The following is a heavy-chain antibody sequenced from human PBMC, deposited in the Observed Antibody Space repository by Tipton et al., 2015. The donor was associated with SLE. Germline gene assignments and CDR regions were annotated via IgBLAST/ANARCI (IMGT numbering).Heavy chain of an antibody. CDR1: GASFSGYY. CDR2: IDYSGRT. J-gene: IGHJ2*01. V-gene: IGHV4-34*01. Sequence: TLSLTCAVYGASFSGYYWSWIRQPPGKGLEWIGSIDYSGRTYYTPSLKSQVTISVDTSKNQFSLKLSSVTAADTAVYYCARRGSWWYFDLWGRGTLVTVSS. CDR3: ARRGSWWYFDL. D-gene: IGHD1-26*01.